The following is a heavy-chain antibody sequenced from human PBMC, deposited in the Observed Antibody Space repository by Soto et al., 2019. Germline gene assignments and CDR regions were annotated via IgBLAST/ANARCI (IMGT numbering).Heavy chain of an antibody. D-gene: IGHD6-19*01. CDR3: ARGYSSGWHQGLIYYYGMDV. CDR1: GGTFSSYA. J-gene: IGHJ6*02. V-gene: IGHV1-69*13. Sequence: GASVKVSCKASGGTFSSYAISWVRQAPGQGLEWMGGIIPIFGTANYAQKFQGRVTITADESTSTAYMELSSLRSEDTAVYYCARGYSSGWHQGLIYYYGMDVWGQGTTVTVSS. CDR2: IIPIFGTA.